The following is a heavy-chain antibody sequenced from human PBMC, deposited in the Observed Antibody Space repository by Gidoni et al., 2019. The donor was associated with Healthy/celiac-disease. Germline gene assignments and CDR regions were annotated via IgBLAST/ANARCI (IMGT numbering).Heavy chain of an antibody. V-gene: IGHV3-43*02. D-gene: IGHD3-3*01. J-gene: IGHJ5*02. CDR1: GFTFDDYA. CDR3: AKDQEFTISYLNWFDP. Sequence: EVQLVESGGGVVQPGGSLRLSCAASGFTFDDYAMHWVREAPGKGLEWVSLISGDGGSTDYADSVKGRFTISRDNSKNSLYLQMNSLRTEDTALYYCAKDQEFTISYLNWFDPWGQGTLVTVSS. CDR2: ISGDGGST.